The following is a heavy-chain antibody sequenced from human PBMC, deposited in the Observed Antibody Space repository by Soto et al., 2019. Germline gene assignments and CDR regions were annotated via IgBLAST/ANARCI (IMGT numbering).Heavy chain of an antibody. CDR3: ARLNDYLGDGPFDI. J-gene: IGHJ3*02. CDR2: ISAYNGNT. CDR1: GYTFTSYG. D-gene: IGHD4-17*01. V-gene: IGHV1-18*01. Sequence: ASVKVSCKASGYTFTSYGISWVRQAPGQGLEWMGWISAYNGNTNYAQKFQGRVTITRDTSASTAYMELSSLRSEDTAVYYCARLNDYLGDGPFDIWGQGTMVTVSS.